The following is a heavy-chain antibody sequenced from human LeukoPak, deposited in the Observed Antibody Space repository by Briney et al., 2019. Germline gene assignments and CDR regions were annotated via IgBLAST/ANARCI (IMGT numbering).Heavy chain of an antibody. CDR2: IYYSGST. D-gene: IGHD4-11*01. CDR1: GGSISSYY. J-gene: IGHJ5*02. Sequence: SETLSLTCTVSGGSISSYYWSWIRQLPGKGLEWIEYIYYSGSTNYNPSLKSRVTISVDTSKNQFSLKLSSVTAADTAVYYCARGSRTTENWFDPWGQGTLVTVSS. CDR3: ARGSRTTENWFDP. V-gene: IGHV4-59*01.